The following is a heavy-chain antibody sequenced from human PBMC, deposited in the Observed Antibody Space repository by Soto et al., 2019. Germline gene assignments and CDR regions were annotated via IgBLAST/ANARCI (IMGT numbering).Heavy chain of an antibody. CDR1: GYSFTSYW. J-gene: IGHJ6*02. Sequence: GESLKISCKGSGYSFTSYWISWVRQMPGKGLEWMGRIDPSDSYTNYSPSFQGHVTISADKSISTAYLQWSSLKASDTAMYYCARRGLVKVSYYYYYVMDVSGPVTKVTVSS. V-gene: IGHV5-10-1*01. CDR3: ARRGLVKVSYYYYYVMDV. CDR2: IDPSDSYT. D-gene: IGHD3-9*01.